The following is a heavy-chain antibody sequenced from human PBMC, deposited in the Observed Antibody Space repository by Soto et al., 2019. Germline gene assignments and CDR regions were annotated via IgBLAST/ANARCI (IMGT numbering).Heavy chain of an antibody. Sequence: PGGSLRLSCAASGFTFSSYAMSWVRQAPGKGLEWVSAISGSGGSTYYADSVKGRFTISRDNSKNTLYLQMDSLETEDTAVYYCTALKYCSPTNCTFDSWGQGTLVTVSS. CDR3: TALKYCSPTNCTFDS. CDR1: GFTFSSYA. J-gene: IGHJ4*02. V-gene: IGHV3-23*01. CDR2: ISGSGGST. D-gene: IGHD2-2*01.